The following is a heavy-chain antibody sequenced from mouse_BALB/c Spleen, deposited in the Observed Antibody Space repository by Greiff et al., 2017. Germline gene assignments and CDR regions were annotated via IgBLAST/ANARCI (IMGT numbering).Heavy chain of an antibody. V-gene: IGHV1S81*02. Sequence: QVQLKESGAELVKPGASVKLSCKASGYTFTSYYMYWVKQRPGQGLEWIGEINPSNGGTNFNEKFKSKATLTVDKSSSTAYMQLSSLTSEDSAVYYCTRLDYGSSYGFAYWGQGTLVTVSA. J-gene: IGHJ3*01. D-gene: IGHD1-1*01. CDR2: INPSNGGT. CDR3: TRLDYGSSYGFAY. CDR1: GYTFTSYY.